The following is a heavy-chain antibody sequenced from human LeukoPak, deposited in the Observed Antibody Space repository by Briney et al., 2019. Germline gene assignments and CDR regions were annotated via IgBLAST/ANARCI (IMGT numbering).Heavy chain of an antibody. Sequence: SETLSLTCAVYGASFSGYYCSWIRQAPGKGLEWIGDINHSGSANYNPSLRSRVSISIDTSKNHFSLKLSSVTAADTAVYYCARYGSGKDYWGQGTLVTVSS. CDR3: ARYGSGKDY. CDR1: GASFSGYY. CDR2: INHSGSA. J-gene: IGHJ4*02. D-gene: IGHD3-10*01. V-gene: IGHV4-34*01.